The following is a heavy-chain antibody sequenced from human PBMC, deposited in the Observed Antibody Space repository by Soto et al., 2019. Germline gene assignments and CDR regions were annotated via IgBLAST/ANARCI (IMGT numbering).Heavy chain of an antibody. CDR2: ISGSGGST. Sequence: GGSLRLSCAASGFTYSSYSMSWVRQAPGKGLEWVSAISGSGGSTYYADSVKGRFTISRDNSKNTLYLQMNSVRAEDTAVYYCAKVIGGYAPAPFDYWGQGTLVTVSS. D-gene: IGHD5-12*01. CDR3: AKVIGGYAPAPFDY. J-gene: IGHJ4*02. CDR1: GFTYSSYS. V-gene: IGHV3-23*01.